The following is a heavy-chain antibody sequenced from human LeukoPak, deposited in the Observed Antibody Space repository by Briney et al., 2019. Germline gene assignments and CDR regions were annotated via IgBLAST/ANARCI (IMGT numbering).Heavy chain of an antibody. D-gene: IGHD2-2*01. J-gene: IGHJ4*02. CDR3: ARRQGCSTSSCPPDS. CDR1: GYSFNTYW. Sequence: GESLKISCRGSGYSFNTYWIGWVRQMPGKGLEWMGIIYPGDSDTRYSPSFRGQVTMSADKSINTAYLQWSSLKASDTATYFCARRQGCSTSSCPPDSWGQGTLVTVSS. V-gene: IGHV5-51*01. CDR2: IYPGDSDT.